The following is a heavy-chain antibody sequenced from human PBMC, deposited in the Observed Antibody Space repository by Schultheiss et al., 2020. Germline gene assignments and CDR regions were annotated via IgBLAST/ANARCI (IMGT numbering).Heavy chain of an antibody. J-gene: IGHJ5*02. CDR3: ARGPMTLLDP. Sequence: TLSLTCTVSGGSISSGSYYWSWIRQPPGKGLEWIGRIYTSGSTNYNPSLKSRVTISVDTSKNQFSLKLSSVTAADTAVYYCARGPMTLLDPWGQGTLVTVSS. CDR2: IYTSGST. V-gene: IGHV4-61*02. D-gene: IGHD3-22*01. CDR1: GGSISSGSYY.